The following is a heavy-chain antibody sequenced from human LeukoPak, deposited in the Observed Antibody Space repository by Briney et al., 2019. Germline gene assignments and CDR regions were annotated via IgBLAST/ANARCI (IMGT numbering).Heavy chain of an antibody. D-gene: IGHD3-10*01. CDR1: GFTFSSYS. J-gene: IGHJ4*02. V-gene: IGHV3-48*01. CDR3: AVYGSGSYYLTPFDY. CDR2: ISSSSTI. Sequence: GGSLRLSCAASGFTFSSYSMNWVRQAPGKGLEWVSYISSSSTIYYADSVKGRFTISRDNAKNSLYLQMNSLRAEDTAVYYCAVYGSGSYYLTPFDYWGQGTLVTVSS.